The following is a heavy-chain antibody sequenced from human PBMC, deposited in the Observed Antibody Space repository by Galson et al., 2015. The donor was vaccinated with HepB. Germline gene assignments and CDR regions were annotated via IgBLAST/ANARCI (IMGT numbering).Heavy chain of an antibody. CDR3: AKDITRGTIFGSAYDI. J-gene: IGHJ3*02. CDR1: GFTFDDYA. V-gene: IGHV3-9*01. CDR2: INWNSGSI. D-gene: IGHD3-3*01. Sequence: SLRLSCAASGFTFDDYAMHWVRQPPGKGLEWVSGINWNSGSIGYADSVKGRFTISRDNAKNSLYLQMNSLKAEDTALYYCAKDITRGTIFGSAYDIWGQGTMVTVSS.